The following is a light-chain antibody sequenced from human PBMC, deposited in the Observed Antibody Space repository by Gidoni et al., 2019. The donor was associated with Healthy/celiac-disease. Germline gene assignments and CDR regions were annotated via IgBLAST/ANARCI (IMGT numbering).Light chain of an antibody. CDR2: DAS. J-gene: IGKJ4*01. CDR1: QDISNY. V-gene: IGKV1-33*01. CDR3: QEYDNDPFT. Sequence: DIQMYQSPSSLSASVGDRVTITCQASQDISNYLNWYQQKPGKAPKLLIYDASNLETGVPSRFSGSGSGTDFTFTISSLQPEDIATYYCQEYDNDPFTFGGGTKVEIK.